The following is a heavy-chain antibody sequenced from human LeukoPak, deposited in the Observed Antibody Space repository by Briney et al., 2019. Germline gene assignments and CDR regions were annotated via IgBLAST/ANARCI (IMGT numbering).Heavy chain of an antibody. CDR3: ARDRGGSYSAIDY. CDR2: ISSSSITI. V-gene: IGHV3-48*04. Sequence: GGSLRLSCAAYGFTFSSYSLNWVRQAPGKGLEWVSFISSSSITIYYADSVKGRFTISRDNAEKSLYLQMNSLRAEDTAVYYCARDRGGSYSAIDYWGQGTLVTVSS. D-gene: IGHD2-15*01. CDR1: GFTFSSYS. J-gene: IGHJ4*02.